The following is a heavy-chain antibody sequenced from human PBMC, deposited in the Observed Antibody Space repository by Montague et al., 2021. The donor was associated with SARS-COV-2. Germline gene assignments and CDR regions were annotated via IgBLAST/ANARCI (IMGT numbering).Heavy chain of an antibody. CDR3: ARSPEDPLITIFGVVITYFDY. CDR1: GFIFSSYA. V-gene: IGHV3-30*04. Sequence: SLRLSCAASGFIFSSYAMHWVRQAPGKGLEWVAVISYDGSNKYYADSVKGRFTISRDNSKNTLYLQMNSLRAEDTAVYYCARSPEDPLITIFGVVITYFDYWGQGTLVTVSS. CDR2: ISYDGSNK. D-gene: IGHD3-3*01. J-gene: IGHJ4*02.